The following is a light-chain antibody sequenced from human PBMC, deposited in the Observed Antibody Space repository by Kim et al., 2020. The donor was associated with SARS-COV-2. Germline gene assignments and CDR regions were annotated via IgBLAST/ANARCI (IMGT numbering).Light chain of an antibody. CDR3: QQYYSYPLT. V-gene: IGKV4-1*01. CDR2: WAS. J-gene: IGKJ4*01. CDR1: QSVLLNSNNKNF. Sequence: DIVMTQSPDSLAVSLGEGATINCNSSQSVLLNSNNKNFLAWYQQKPGQPPRLLIYWASTRESGVPDRFSGSGSGTDFTLTISSLQAEDVAVYYCQQYYSYPLTFGGGTKVEI.